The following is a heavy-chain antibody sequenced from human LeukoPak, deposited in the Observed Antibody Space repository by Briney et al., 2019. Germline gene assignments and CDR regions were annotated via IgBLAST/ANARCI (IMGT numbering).Heavy chain of an antibody. CDR2: ISTTGGTT. J-gene: IGHJ5*02. D-gene: IGHD2-2*01. CDR1: GFTFSSYG. V-gene: IGHV3-23*01. Sequence: GGSLRLSCADSGFTFSSYGMSRVRQAPGKGLEWVSAISTTGGTTYYAGSVKGRFTISRDNSRNTLYLQMNSLRAEDTAVYYCARDRTRYCSSTSCTKNTNNWFDPWGQGTLVTVSS. CDR3: ARDRTRYCSSTSCTKNTNNWFDP.